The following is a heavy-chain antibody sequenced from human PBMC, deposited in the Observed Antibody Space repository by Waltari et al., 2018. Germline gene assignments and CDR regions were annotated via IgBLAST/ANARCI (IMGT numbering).Heavy chain of an antibody. D-gene: IGHD1-26*01. Sequence: QVQLVKSGAEVKKPGASVKVSCKASGSTFTSYYMHWLRQTPGQGLEWMGIINPSGGSTSYAQKFQGRVTITRDTSTSTVYMELSSLRSEDTAVYYCARSRRIVGATSFDYWGQGTLVTVSS. J-gene: IGHJ4*02. CDR3: ARSRRIVGATSFDY. CDR2: INPSGGST. V-gene: IGHV1-46*01. CDR1: GSTFTSYY.